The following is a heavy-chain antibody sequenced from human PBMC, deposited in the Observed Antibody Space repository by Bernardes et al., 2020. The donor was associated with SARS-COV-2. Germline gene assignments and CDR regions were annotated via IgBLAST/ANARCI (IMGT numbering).Heavy chain of an antibody. Sequence: GGSLRLSCAASGFSFSSYGMHWVQKAPGKGLEWVAVISYDGSNKYYADSVKGRFTISRDNSKNTLYLQMNSLRAEDTAVYYCAKDHTMMIVVVPLLRYYYYGMDVWGQGTTVTVSS. V-gene: IGHV3-30*18. CDR2: ISYDGSNK. CDR1: GFSFSSYG. D-gene: IGHD3-22*01. CDR3: AKDHTMMIVVVPLLRYYYYGMDV. J-gene: IGHJ6*02.